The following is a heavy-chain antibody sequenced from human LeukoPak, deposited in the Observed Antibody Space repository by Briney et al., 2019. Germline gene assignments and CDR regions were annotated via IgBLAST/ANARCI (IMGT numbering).Heavy chain of an antibody. CDR3: ARDAVRGGMITFGGVHRYFDY. Sequence: ASVKLSCKASGYTFTGYNMHWGRHGPGQGLERKGGINPNSGGRSTAHEFQGRVTITRDTSITTAYMELRSLKSDDPAVYYCARDAVRGGMITFGGVHRYFDYWGQGTLVTVAS. J-gene: IGHJ4*02. CDR2: INPNSGGR. V-gene: IGHV1-2*02. D-gene: IGHD3-16*01. CDR1: GYTFTGYN.